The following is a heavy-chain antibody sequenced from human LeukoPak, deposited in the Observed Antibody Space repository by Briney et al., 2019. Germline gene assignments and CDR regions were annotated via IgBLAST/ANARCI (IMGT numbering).Heavy chain of an antibody. J-gene: IGHJ3*02. CDR3: ARDKTEQWLVLEAFDI. CDR2: ISATSSYI. CDR1: GFTFSSYS. Sequence: GRSLRLSCAASGFTFSSYSMNWVRQTPGKGLEWVSSISATSSYIYYADSARGRFTISRDNAKNSLYLQMNSLRAEDTAVYYCARDKTEQWLVLEAFDIWGQGTVVTVSS. V-gene: IGHV3-21*01. D-gene: IGHD6-19*01.